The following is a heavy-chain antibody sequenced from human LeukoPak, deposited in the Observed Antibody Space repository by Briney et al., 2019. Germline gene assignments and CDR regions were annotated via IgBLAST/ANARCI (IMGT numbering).Heavy chain of an antibody. CDR2: ISGSGGST. J-gene: IGHJ5*02. V-gene: IGHV3-23*01. Sequence: GGSLRLSCAASGFTVSSNYMSWVRQAPGKGLEWVSAISGSGGSTYYADSVKGRFIISRDNSKNTLYLQMNSLRAEDTAVYYCAKFENYYGSGTSNWFDPWGQGTLVTVSS. D-gene: IGHD3-10*01. CDR1: GFTVSSNY. CDR3: AKFENYYGSGTSNWFDP.